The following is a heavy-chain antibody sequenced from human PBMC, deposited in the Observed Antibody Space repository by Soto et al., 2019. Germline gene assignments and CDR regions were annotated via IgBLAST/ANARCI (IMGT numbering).Heavy chain of an antibody. D-gene: IGHD2-2*01. CDR2: ISAYNGNT. Sequence: QVQLVQSGAEVKKPGASVKVSCKASGYTFTSYGISWVRQAPGQGLEWMGWISAYNGNTNYAQKLQGRVTMTTDTSPSTAYMELRSLRSDDTAVYYCARDPRYCSSTSGYEPYYYYGMDVWGQGTTVTVSS. CDR3: ARDPRYCSSTSGYEPYYYYGMDV. V-gene: IGHV1-18*01. CDR1: GYTFTSYG. J-gene: IGHJ6*02.